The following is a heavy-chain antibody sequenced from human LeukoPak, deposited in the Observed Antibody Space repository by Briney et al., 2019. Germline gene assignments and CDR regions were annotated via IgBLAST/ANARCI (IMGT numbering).Heavy chain of an antibody. CDR3: VKDPHSSGRYYFDY. CDR1: GFTFSNYA. V-gene: IGHV3-64*05. Sequence: QPGGSLRLSCSVSGFTFSNYAMHWVRPAPGKGLEYVSGISSNGGRTYYADSVKGRFTISRDNSKNTMYVQMSTLRVEDTAVYYCVKDPHSSGRYYFDYWGQGTLVTVSS. D-gene: IGHD6-19*01. CDR2: ISSNGGRT. J-gene: IGHJ4*02.